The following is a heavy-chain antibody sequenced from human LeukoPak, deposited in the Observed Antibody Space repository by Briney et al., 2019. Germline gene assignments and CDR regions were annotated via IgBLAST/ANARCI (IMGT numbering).Heavy chain of an antibody. V-gene: IGHV4-34*01. Sequence: SETLSLTCAVYGGSFSGYYWSRIRQPPGKGLEWIGEINHSGSTNYNPSLKSRVTISVDTSKNHFSLNLRSVTAADTAVYYCARRSYNSPFRYWGQGTPVTVSS. CDR3: ARRSYNSPFRY. D-gene: IGHD5-24*01. CDR2: INHSGST. J-gene: IGHJ4*02. CDR1: GGSFSGYY.